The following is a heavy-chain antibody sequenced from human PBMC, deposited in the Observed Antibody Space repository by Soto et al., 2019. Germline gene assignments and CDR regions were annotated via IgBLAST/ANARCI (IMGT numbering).Heavy chain of an antibody. V-gene: IGHV1-18*04. J-gene: IGHJ4*02. D-gene: IGHD6-19*01. CDR1: AYTFTNSG. Sequence: ASVKVSCKTSAYTFTNSGICWVRQAPGQGLEWMGWISTYNGNTNYAQRFQGRVTMTKDTSTSTACMELGSLTSDDTAVYYCGLGTRTFDLWGQGTLVTVSS. CDR3: GLGTRTFDL. CDR2: ISTYNGNT.